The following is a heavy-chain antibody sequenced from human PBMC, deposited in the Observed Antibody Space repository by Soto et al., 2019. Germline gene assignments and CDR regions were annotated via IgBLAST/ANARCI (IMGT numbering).Heavy chain of an antibody. V-gene: IGHV4-31*03. D-gene: IGHD6-13*01. Sequence: SETLSLTCTVSGGSISSGGYYWSWIRQHPGKGLEWIGYIYYSGSTYYNPSLKSRVTISVDRSKNQFSLKLSSVTAADTAVYYCARGLIAAAGRPNWFDPWGQGTLVTVSS. CDR2: IYYSGST. CDR3: ARGLIAAAGRPNWFDP. J-gene: IGHJ5*02. CDR1: GGSISSGGYY.